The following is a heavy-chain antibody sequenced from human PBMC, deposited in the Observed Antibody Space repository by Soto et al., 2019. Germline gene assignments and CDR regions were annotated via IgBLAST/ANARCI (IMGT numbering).Heavy chain of an antibody. V-gene: IGHV1-69*12. D-gene: IGHD3-22*01. J-gene: IGHJ4*02. CDR2: IISIFGTA. CDR3: ARRDYDSSGYYDLGY. CDR1: GGTFSSYA. Sequence: QVQLVQSGAEVKKPGSSVKVSCKASGGTFSSYAISWVRQAHGQGLEWMGGIISIFGTAAYAQKFQGRVTITADESTITAYMELSSLRSEDTAVYYCARRDYDSSGYYDLGYWGQGTLVTVSS.